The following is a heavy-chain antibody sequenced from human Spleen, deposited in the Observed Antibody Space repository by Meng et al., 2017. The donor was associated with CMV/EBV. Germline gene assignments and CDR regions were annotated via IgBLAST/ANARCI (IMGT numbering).Heavy chain of an antibody. J-gene: IGHJ6*02. Sequence: GGSLRLSCAASGFTFSSNAMSWVRQAPGKGLEWVSVIYSGGSSTYYADSVKSRFINSRDNSKNTMYLKMTSLRDDDPALYYCTEEKGYCSKTSCFLGGGMDVWGQGTTVTVSS. V-gene: IGHV3-23*03. CDR1: GFTFSSNA. CDR3: TEEKGYCSKTSCFLGGGMDV. CDR2: IYSGGSST. D-gene: IGHD2-2*01.